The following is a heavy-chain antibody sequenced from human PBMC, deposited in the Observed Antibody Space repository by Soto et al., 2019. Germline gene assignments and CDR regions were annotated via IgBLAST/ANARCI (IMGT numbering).Heavy chain of an antibody. CDR3: AREFGELLFYYYGMDV. V-gene: IGHV3-7*01. CDR2: IKQDGSEK. D-gene: IGHD3-10*01. Sequence: GGSLRLSCAASGFTFSSYWMSWVRQAPGKGLEWVANIKQDGSEKYYVDSVKGRFTISRDNAKNSLYLQMNSLRAEDTAVYYCAREFGELLFYYYGMDVWGQGTTVTVSS. CDR1: GFTFSSYW. J-gene: IGHJ6*02.